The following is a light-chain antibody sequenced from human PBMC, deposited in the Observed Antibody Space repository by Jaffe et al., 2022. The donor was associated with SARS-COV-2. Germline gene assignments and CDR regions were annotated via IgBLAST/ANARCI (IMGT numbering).Light chain of an antibody. V-gene: IGLV2-8*01. Sequence: QSALTQPPSASGSPGQSVTISCTGTSSDVGRYNYVSWYQQRPGEAPKLMIYEVIKRPSGVPDRFSGSKSGNTASLTVSGLQADDEADYYCSSYAGGENFVFGTGTKVTVL. CDR2: EVI. CDR1: SSDVGRYNY. CDR3: SSYAGGENFV. J-gene: IGLJ1*01.